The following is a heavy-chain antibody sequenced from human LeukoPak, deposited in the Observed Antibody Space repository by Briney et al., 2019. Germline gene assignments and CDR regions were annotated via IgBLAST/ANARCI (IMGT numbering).Heavy chain of an antibody. J-gene: IGHJ4*02. CDR3: ALLATTVVTRFDY. CDR1: GGTFSSYA. V-gene: IGHV1-69*13. D-gene: IGHD4-23*01. Sequence: SVKVSCKASGGTFSSYAISWVRQAPGQGLEWMGGIIPIFGTTNYAQKLQGRVTVTADESTSTAYMELSSLRSEDTAVYYCALLATTVVTRFDYWGQGTLVTISS. CDR2: IIPIFGTT.